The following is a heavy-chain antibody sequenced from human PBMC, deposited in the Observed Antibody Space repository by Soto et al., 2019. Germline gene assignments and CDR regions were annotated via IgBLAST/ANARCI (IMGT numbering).Heavy chain of an antibody. CDR2: ISRSSTGI. CDR1: GFIFSLYS. Sequence: EVQLVESGGGLVQPGGSLRLSCAASGFIFSLYSMSWVRQAPGKGLEWVSYISRSSTGIHYAATVKGRFTISRDDVTNSMHLQMNSLRDGDTAVYYCARAVTWGLDVWGQGTTVSISS. D-gene: IGHD3-10*01. V-gene: IGHV3-48*02. CDR3: ARAVTWGLDV. J-gene: IGHJ6*01.